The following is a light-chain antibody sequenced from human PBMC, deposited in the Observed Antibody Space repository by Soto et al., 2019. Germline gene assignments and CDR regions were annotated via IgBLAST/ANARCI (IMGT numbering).Light chain of an antibody. CDR1: SSDVGGYNY. V-gene: IGLV2-8*01. J-gene: IGLJ2*01. CDR3: SSYAGSDIVV. CDR2: QVR. Sequence: QSALTQPPSASGSPGQSVTISCTGTSSDVGGYNYVSWYQQRPGKAPKLMLYQVRERPPGVPDRFSGSKSGNTAYLTVSGLQAEDEADYYCSSYAGSDIVVFGGGTKLTVL.